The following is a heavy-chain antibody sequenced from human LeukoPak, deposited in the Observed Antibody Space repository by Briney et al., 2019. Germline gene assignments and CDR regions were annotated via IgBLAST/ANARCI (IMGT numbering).Heavy chain of an antibody. Sequence: PSETLSLTCTVAGGSVSSYYWSWIRQPPGKGLERIGYIYYSGSTNYNPSLNCRVTISVDTSKNQFSLRPNSVTAADTAVYYCATQPMVVGAARGAYFDYWGQGTLVTVSS. D-gene: IGHD1-26*01. J-gene: IGHJ4*02. CDR1: GGSVSSYY. V-gene: IGHV4-59*08. CDR3: ATQPMVVGAARGAYFDY. CDR2: IYYSGST.